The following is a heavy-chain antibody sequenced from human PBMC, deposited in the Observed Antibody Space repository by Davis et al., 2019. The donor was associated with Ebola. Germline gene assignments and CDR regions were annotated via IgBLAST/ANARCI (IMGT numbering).Heavy chain of an antibody. CDR3: AKDLTVASAANY. D-gene: IGHD6-13*01. V-gene: IGHV3-7*03. Sequence: GGSLRLSCAASGFTFSSYWMSWVRQAPGKGLEWVANIKQDGSEKYYVDSVKGRFTISRDNAKNSLYLQMNSLRVEDTAIYYCAKDLTVASAANYWGQGSLVTVSS. CDR1: GFTFSSYW. J-gene: IGHJ4*02. CDR2: IKQDGSEK.